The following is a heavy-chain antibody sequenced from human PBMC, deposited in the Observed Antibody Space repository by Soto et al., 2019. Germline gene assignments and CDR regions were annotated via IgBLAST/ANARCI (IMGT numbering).Heavy chain of an antibody. CDR2: ITGNGGST. Sequence: GGSLRLSCAASGFTFSSYAMNWVRQAPGKGLEWVSAITGNGGSTYYADPVKGRFTISRDNSRNTLYLQMNSLRAEDTAVYYCAKDQFSSGWYNDYYYGMDVWGQGTTVTVS. J-gene: IGHJ6*02. CDR1: GFTFSSYA. V-gene: IGHV3-23*01. CDR3: AKDQFSSGWYNDYYYGMDV. D-gene: IGHD6-19*01.